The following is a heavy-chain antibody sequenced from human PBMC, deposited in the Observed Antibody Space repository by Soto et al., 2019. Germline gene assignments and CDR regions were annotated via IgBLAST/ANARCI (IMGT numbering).Heavy chain of an antibody. J-gene: IGHJ5*01. D-gene: IGHD6-13*01. CDR2: IYYRGTT. Sequence: SETLSLTCSVSGGSISTGVWYWSWVREHPGKGLEWIGDIYYRGTTSYNPSLGSRVTISRDTSKNQVSLMVNSVTAADTAVYYCARVSAGGTRWFDSWGQGIRVTVSS. CDR3: ARVSAGGTRWFDS. CDR1: GGSISTGVWY. V-gene: IGHV4-31*03.